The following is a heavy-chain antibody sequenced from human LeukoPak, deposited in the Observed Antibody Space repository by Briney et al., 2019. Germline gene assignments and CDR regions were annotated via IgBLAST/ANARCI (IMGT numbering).Heavy chain of an antibody. D-gene: IGHD3-22*01. Sequence: SVKVSCKASGGTFSSYAISWVRQAPGQGLEWMGGIIPIFGTANYAQKFQGRVTITADESTSTAYMELSSLRSEDTAVYYCASFTMIVVATDDAFDIWGQGTMVTVSS. CDR2: IIPIFGTA. CDR1: GGTFSSYA. J-gene: IGHJ3*02. CDR3: ASFTMIVVATDDAFDI. V-gene: IGHV1-69*13.